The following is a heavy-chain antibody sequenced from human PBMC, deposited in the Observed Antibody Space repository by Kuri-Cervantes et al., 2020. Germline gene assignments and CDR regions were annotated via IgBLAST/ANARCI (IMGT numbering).Heavy chain of an antibody. Sequence: ASVKVSCKASGYTFTSYAMNWVRQAPGQGLEWMGWINTNTGNPTYAQGFTGRFVFSLDTSVSTAYPQISSPKAEDTAVYYCARDLVPAAHYYYYYGMDVWGQGTTVTVSS. J-gene: IGHJ6*02. V-gene: IGHV7-4-1*02. D-gene: IGHD2-2*01. CDR2: INTNTGNP. CDR1: GYTFTSYA. CDR3: ARDLVPAAHYYYYYGMDV.